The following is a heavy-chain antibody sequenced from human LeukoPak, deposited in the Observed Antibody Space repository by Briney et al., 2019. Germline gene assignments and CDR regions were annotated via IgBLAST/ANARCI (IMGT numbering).Heavy chain of an antibody. CDR1: GYTFTKYY. V-gene: IGHV1-46*01. D-gene: IGHD3-3*01. CDR2: MHPTGDST. CDR3: ARHDFDLPMIYSFFVH. J-gene: IGHJ5*02. Sequence: VASVKVSCKASGYTFTKYYMNWVRQAPGQGLEWMGIMHPTGDSTNYAQKFQGRVTLTRDTSTGTFYMELSSLTSETTAVYYCARHDFDLPMIYSFFVHWGQGSLVTVSS.